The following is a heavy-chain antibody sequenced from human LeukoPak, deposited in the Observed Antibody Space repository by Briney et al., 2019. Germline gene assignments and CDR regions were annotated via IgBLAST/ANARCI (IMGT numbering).Heavy chain of an antibody. V-gene: IGHV3-30*18. J-gene: IGHJ1*01. D-gene: IGHD1-26*01. Sequence: GRSLRLSCAASGFTFSSYGMHWVRQAPGKGLEWVAVISYDGSNKYYADSVKGRFTISRDNAKNSLYLQMNSLRAEDTALYYCAKSRGVGATVAEYFQHWGQGTLVTVSS. CDR1: GFTFSSYG. CDR3: AKSRGVGATVAEYFQH. CDR2: ISYDGSNK.